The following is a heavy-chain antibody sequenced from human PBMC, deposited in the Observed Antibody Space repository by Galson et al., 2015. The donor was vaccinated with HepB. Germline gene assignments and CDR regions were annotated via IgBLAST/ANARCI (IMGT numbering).Heavy chain of an antibody. CDR2: IYSGGST. CDR1: GFTVSSNY. Sequence: SLRLSCAASGFTVSSNYMSWVRQAPGKGLEWVSVIYSGGSTYYADSVKGRFTISRDNSKNTLYLQMNSLRAEDTAVYYCARARRGYSGYDSFSFDYWGQGTLVTVSS. V-gene: IGHV3-66*01. CDR3: ARARRGYSGYDSFSFDY. J-gene: IGHJ4*02. D-gene: IGHD5-12*01.